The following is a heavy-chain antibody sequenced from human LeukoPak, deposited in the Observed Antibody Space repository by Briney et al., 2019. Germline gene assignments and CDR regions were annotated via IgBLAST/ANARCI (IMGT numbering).Heavy chain of an antibody. Sequence: ASVKVSCKASGYTFTDYCMHWVRQAPGQGLEWMGWINTKSGGTNYAQKFQRRVTMTRDTSITTAYMELSSLTSDDTAVYYCGRGVAVAGTIGYWGQGTLVTVSS. CDR3: GRGVAVAGTIGY. CDR1: GYTFTDYC. V-gene: IGHV1-2*02. D-gene: IGHD6-13*01. CDR2: INTKSGGT. J-gene: IGHJ4*02.